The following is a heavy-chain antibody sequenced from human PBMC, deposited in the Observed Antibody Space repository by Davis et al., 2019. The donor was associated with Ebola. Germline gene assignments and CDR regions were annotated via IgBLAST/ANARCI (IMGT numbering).Heavy chain of an antibody. CDR1: CGSISSYY. CDR2: IYYSGST. D-gene: IGHD4-23*01. Sequence: MPSETLSLTCTVSCGSISSYYWSWIRQPPGKGLEWIGYIYYSGSTNYNPSLKSRVSISVDTSKNQFSLKLSSVTAADTAVYYCASTYGGNFDYWGQGTLVTVSS. V-gene: IGHV4-59*08. CDR3: ASTYGGNFDY. J-gene: IGHJ4*02.